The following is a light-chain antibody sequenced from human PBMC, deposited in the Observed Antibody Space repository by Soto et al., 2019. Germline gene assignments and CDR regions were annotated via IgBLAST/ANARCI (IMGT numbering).Light chain of an antibody. CDR2: DVT. Sequence: QSALTQPASVSGSPGQSITISCAGTTSDVGLYNYVSWYQLHPGKAPKVMIYDVTNRPSGVSNRFSGSKSGSTASLTISGLQAEDEADYYRFSYRSNTTHVFGTGTKVTVL. J-gene: IGLJ1*01. CDR3: FSYRSNTTHV. CDR1: TSDVGLYNY. V-gene: IGLV2-14*01.